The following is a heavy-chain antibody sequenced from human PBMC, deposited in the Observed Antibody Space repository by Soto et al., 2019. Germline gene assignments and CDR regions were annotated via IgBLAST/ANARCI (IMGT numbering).Heavy chain of an antibody. Sequence: VQLVESGGGLVQPGTSLRLSCAASGFTFSTHGMHWVRQAPGKGLEWVAMISQDGSEKHYVDSVKGRFTISRDISKDTLFLQMDSLRAEDTAVYYCAKEWGETGWYNWFDPWGQGTLVTVSS. CDR2: ISQDGSEK. V-gene: IGHV3-30*18. CDR1: GFTFSTHG. J-gene: IGHJ5*02. D-gene: IGHD6-19*01. CDR3: AKEWGETGWYNWFDP.